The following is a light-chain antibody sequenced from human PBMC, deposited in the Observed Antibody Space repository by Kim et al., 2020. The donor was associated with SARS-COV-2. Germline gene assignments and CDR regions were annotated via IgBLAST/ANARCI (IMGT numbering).Light chain of an antibody. CDR1: QNINKW. J-gene: IGKJ2*01. CDR3: QEYNSYVYT. CDR2: DAS. V-gene: IGKV1-5*01. Sequence: DIQMTQSPSTLSASVGDRVTLTCRASQNINKWLAWYQQKPGKAPKLLIYDASRLQSGVPSRFSGSGSGTQFTLTIRGLQPDDFGTYFCQEYNSYVYTFGQGTKLEI.